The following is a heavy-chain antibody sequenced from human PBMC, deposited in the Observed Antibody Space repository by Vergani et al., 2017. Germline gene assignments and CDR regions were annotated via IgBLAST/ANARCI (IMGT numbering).Heavy chain of an antibody. CDR2: IYYSGST. Sequence: QVQLQESGPGLVKPSQTLSLTCTVSGGSISSGGYYWSWIRQHPGKGLEWIGYIYYSGSTNYNPSLKSRVTISVDTSKNQFSLKLSSVTAADTAVYYCARTIIAAAGEYVDLWGRGTLVTVSS. J-gene: IGHJ2*01. D-gene: IGHD6-13*01. CDR3: ARTIIAAAGEYVDL. CDR1: GGSISSGGYY. V-gene: IGHV4-31*03.